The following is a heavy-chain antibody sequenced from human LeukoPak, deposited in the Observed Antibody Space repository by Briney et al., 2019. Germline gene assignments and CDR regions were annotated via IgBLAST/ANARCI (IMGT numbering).Heavy chain of an antibody. D-gene: IGHD2-2*01. CDR3: ARGGLGYCSSTSCQDPYYFDY. Sequence: SVKVSCKASGGTFSSYAISWVRQAPGQGLEWMGGIIPIFGTANYAQKFQGRVAITADESTSTAYMELSSLRSEDTAVYYCARGGLGYCSSTSCQDPYYFDYWGQGTLVTVSS. J-gene: IGHJ4*02. CDR1: GGTFSSYA. V-gene: IGHV1-69*13. CDR2: IIPIFGTA.